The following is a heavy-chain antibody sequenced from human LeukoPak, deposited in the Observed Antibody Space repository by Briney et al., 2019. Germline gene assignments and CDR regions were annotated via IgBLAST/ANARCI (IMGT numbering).Heavy chain of an antibody. Sequence: GGSLRLSCAASGFTFSSYAMHWVRQAPGKGLEWVAVISYDGSNKYYADSVKGRFTISRDNSKNTLYLQMNSLRAEDTAVYYCARDRGRQWLGNYYYYYYGMDVWGQGTTVTVSS. J-gene: IGHJ6*02. CDR1: GFTFSSYA. CDR3: ARDRGRQWLGNYYYYYYGMDV. D-gene: IGHD6-19*01. V-gene: IGHV3-30-3*01. CDR2: ISYDGSNK.